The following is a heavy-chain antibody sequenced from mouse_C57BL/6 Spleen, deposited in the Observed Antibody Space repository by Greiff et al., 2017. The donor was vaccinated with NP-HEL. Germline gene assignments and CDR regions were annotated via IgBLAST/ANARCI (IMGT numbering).Heavy chain of an antibody. CDR3: ARRGITTVKDY. J-gene: IGHJ2*01. CDR2: INPSTGGT. Sequence: VQLQQSGPELVKPGASVKISCKASGYSFTGYYMNWVKQSPEKSLEWIGEINPSTGGTTYNQKFKAKATLTVDKSSSTAYMELRSLTSEDSAVYFCARRGITTVKDYWGQGTTLTVSS. V-gene: IGHV1-42*01. CDR1: GYSFTGYY. D-gene: IGHD1-1*01.